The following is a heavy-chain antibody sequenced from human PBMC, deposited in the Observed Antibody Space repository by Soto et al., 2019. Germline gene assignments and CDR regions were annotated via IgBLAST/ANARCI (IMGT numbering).Heavy chain of an antibody. J-gene: IGHJ4*02. CDR2: IYYNGRA. CDR3: ARSTYYYGSGNYYNFDY. V-gene: IGHV4-31*03. CDR1: GGSISGAPYY. Sequence: TLSLTCTVPGGSISGAPYYWSWIRQHPGKGLEWIGYIYYNGRAYYNPSLKSRATISVDTSKNQFSLKLTSVTAADSAVYYCARSTYYYGSGNYYNFDYWGQGALVTVSS. D-gene: IGHD3-10*01.